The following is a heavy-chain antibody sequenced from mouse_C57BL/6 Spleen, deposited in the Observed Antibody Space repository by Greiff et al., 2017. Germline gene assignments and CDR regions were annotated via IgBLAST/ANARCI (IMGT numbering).Heavy chain of an antibody. CDR2: IYPGDGDT. CDR1: GYAFSSSW. J-gene: IGHJ4*01. D-gene: IGHD2-3*01. Sequence: VQLQQSGPELVKPGASVKISCKASGYAFSSSWMNWVKQRPGKGLEWIGRIYPGDGDTNYNGKFKGKATLTADKSSSTAYMQLSSLTSEDSAVYFCAREGMVTLYYYAMDYWGQGTSVTVSS. CDR3: AREGMVTLYYYAMDY. V-gene: IGHV1-82*01.